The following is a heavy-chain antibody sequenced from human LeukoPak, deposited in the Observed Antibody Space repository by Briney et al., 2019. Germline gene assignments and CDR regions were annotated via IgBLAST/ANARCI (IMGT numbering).Heavy chain of an antibody. CDR3: ARDGHSSGWSIDY. CDR2: IKQDGSEK. J-gene: IGHJ4*02. Sequence: PGGSLRLSCAASGFTFSSYWMSWVRQAPGKGLEWVANIKQDGSEKYYVDSVKGRFTISRDNAKNSLYLQMNSLRAEDTAVYYCARDGHSSGWSIDYWGQGTLVTVSS. V-gene: IGHV3-7*01. CDR1: GFTFSSYW. D-gene: IGHD6-19*01.